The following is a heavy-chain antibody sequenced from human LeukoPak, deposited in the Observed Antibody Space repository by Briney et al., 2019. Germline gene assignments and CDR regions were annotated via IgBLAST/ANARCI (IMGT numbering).Heavy chain of an antibody. J-gene: IGHJ6*02. CDR2: IRSKAYGGTT. V-gene: IGHV3-49*03. D-gene: IGHD6-19*01. CDR3: TSGYSSGWYFLYYYYGMDV. Sequence: PGRSLRLSCTASGFTFGDYAMSWFRQAPGKGLEWVGFIRSKAYGGTTEYAASVKGRFTISRDDSKSIAYLQMNSLKTEDTAVYYCTSGYSSGWYFLYYYYGMDVWGQGTTVTVSS. CDR1: GFTFGDYA.